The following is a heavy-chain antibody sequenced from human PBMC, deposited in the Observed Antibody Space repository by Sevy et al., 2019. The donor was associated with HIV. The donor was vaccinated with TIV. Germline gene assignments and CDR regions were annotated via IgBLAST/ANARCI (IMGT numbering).Heavy chain of an antibody. V-gene: IGHV3-21*06. CDR3: TRGGCTPTSCYLMDV. CDR2: ISSSSSYI. D-gene: IGHD2-2*01. J-gene: IGHJ6*03. CDR1: GFTFSSYS. Sequence: GSLRLSCAASGFTFSSYSMNWVRQAPGKGLEWVSSISSSSSYIYYADSVKGRFTISRDNANNSLYLQMNSLRAEDTALYYCTRGGCTPTSCYLMDVWGKGTTVTVSS.